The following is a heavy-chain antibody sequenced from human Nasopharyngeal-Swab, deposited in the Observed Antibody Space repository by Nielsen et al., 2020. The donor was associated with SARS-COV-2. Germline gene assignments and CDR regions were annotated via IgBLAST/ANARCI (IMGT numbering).Heavy chain of an antibody. CDR2: INHSGST. Sequence: SETLSLTCAVSGGSFSGYYWSWIRQPPGKGLEWIGEINHSGSTNYNPSLKSRVTISVDTSKNQFSLKLSSVPAADTAVYYCARAPGYSSSWRPNWFDPWGQGTLVTVSS. V-gene: IGHV4-34*01. CDR1: GGSFSGYY. CDR3: ARAPGYSSSWRPNWFDP. D-gene: IGHD6-13*01. J-gene: IGHJ5*02.